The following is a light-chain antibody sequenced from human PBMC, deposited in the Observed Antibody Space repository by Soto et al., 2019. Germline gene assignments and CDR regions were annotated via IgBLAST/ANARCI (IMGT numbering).Light chain of an antibody. CDR3: GAYAGNNNYV. CDR1: SSDIGGYNY. CDR2: QVT. J-gene: IGLJ1*01. Sequence: QSALAQPPSASGSPGQSLTISCTGTSSDIGGYNYVSWYQLCPGKAPKLLIYQVTQRPSGVPDRFSGSKSGTTASLTVSGLQAEDEAEYFCGAYAGNNNYVFGTATKVTVL. V-gene: IGLV2-8*01.